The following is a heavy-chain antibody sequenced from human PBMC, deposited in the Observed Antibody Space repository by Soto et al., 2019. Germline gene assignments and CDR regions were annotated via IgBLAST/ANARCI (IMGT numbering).Heavy chain of an antibody. CDR2: IQNTGGT. V-gene: IGHV4-34*01. D-gene: IGHD1-1*01. CDR3: ARSRNLDV. Sequence: QVQVQQWGAGLLKPSETLSLTCAVYGGSFSENHWSWIRQPPGKGLEWIGEIQNTGGTNYSPSLKSPVTLSVDRSKNQLSLTLTSVSAADAAVYYCARSRNLDVWGQGTTVIVSS. J-gene: IGHJ6*02. CDR1: GGSFSENH.